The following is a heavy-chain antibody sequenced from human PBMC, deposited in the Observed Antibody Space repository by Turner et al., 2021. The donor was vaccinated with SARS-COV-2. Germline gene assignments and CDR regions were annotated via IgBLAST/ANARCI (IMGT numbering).Heavy chain of an antibody. CDR3: ATSTVAGTELNYYGMDV. Sequence: QLQLQDSGPGLVKPSETLSPTCTVPGGPISSSSYYWGWIRQPPGKGLEWIGSIYYSGSTNYNPSLKSRVTISVDTSKNQFSLKLSSVTAADTAVYYCATSTVAGTELNYYGMDVWGQGTTVTVSS. V-gene: IGHV4-39*01. J-gene: IGHJ6*02. D-gene: IGHD6-13*01. CDR2: IYYSGST. CDR1: GGPISSSSYY.